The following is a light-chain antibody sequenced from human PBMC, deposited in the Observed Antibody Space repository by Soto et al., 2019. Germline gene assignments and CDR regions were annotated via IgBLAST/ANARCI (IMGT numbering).Light chain of an antibody. Sequence: EILLTQSPGTLSLSPGERATLSCRASQSVSSSYLAWYQQKPGQAPRLLIYGASSRANGIPDSFSGSGSGTDLTLTPSGLEPEDFAVYDGQQRTNRPPITFGQGTRLEIK. J-gene: IGKJ5*01. CDR1: QSVSSSY. CDR2: GAS. CDR3: QQRTNRPPIT. V-gene: IGKV3D-20*02.